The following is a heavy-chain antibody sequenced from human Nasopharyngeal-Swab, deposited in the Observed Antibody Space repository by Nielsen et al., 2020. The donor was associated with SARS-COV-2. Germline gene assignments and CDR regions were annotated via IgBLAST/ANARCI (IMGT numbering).Heavy chain of an antibody. D-gene: IGHD1-1*01. J-gene: IGHJ4*02. Sequence: SETLSLTCTVSGGSVGSDIYSWSWIRQPPGKGLEWIGYVVYSGRTNYNPSLKSRVTISVDTSKDQFSLKLNSVTAADTAMYFCARTTTTTPFDSWGQGTLVAVSS. CDR1: GGSVGSDIYS. V-gene: IGHV4-61*01. CDR3: ARTTTTTPFDS. CDR2: VVYSGRT.